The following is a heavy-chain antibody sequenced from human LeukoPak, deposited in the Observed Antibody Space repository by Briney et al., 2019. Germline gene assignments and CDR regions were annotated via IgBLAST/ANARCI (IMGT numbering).Heavy chain of an antibody. CDR2: INPNSGGT. Sequence: ASVKVSCKASGYTFTGYYMHGVRQAPGQGLGLMGWINPNSGGTNFAQKFQGRVTMTRDTSISTAYMELSRLRSEDTAVYYCARDDPYSSPGLWWGQGTLVTVSS. D-gene: IGHD4-11*01. J-gene: IGHJ4*02. CDR1: GYTFTGYY. V-gene: IGHV1-2*02. CDR3: ARDDPYSSPGLW.